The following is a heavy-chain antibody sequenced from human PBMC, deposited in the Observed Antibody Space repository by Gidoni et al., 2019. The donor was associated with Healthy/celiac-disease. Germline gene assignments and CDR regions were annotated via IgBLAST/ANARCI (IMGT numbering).Heavy chain of an antibody. J-gene: IGHJ4*02. CDR3: ARMIVGATVPFDY. CDR2: IYYSGST. Sequence: QVQLQESGPGLVKPSETLSLTCTVSGGSISSYYWSWIRQPPGKGLEWIGYIYYSGSTNYNPSLKSRGTISVDTSKNQFSLKLSSVTAADTAVYYCARMIVGATVPFDYWGQGTLVTVSS. CDR1: GGSISSYY. D-gene: IGHD1-26*01. V-gene: IGHV4-59*01.